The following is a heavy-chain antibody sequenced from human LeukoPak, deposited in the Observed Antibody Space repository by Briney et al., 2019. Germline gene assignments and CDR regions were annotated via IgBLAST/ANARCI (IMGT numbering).Heavy chain of an antibody. V-gene: IGHV1-2*02. D-gene: IGHD2-8*01. Sequence: GASVKVSCKASGYTFTSYYMHWVRRAPGQGLEWMGWIKPNSGGTNYAQKSQGRVTMTRDTSISTAYMELSRLRSDDTAVYYCARILTISDAFDIWGQGTMVTVSS. CDR3: ARILTISDAFDI. CDR2: IKPNSGGT. CDR1: GYTFTSYY. J-gene: IGHJ3*02.